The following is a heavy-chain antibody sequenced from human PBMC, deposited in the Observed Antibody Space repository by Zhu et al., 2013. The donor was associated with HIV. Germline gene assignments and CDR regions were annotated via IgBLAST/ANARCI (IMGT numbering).Heavy chain of an antibody. V-gene: IGHV4-34*01. CDR3: ARIGMGESGITGTRPFDY. CDR1: GGSFSGFY. Sequence: VQLQQWGAGLLKPSETLSLTCGAYGGSFSGFYWSWIRQPPGKGLEWIGEINHSGSTNYNPSLKSRVTISVDTSKNQFSLKLSSVTAADTAVYYCARIGMGESGITGTRPFDYWGQGNPRSPS. CDR2: INHSGST. D-gene: IGHD1-20*01. J-gene: IGHJ4*02.